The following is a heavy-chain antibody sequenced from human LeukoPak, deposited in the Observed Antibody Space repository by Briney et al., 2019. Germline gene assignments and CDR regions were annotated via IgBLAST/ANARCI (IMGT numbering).Heavy chain of an antibody. CDR2: IYYSGST. CDR3: AAVRYCSSTSCYPTPYYFDY. V-gene: IGHV4-59*01. D-gene: IGHD2-2*01. J-gene: IGHJ4*02. CDR1: GGSISSYY. Sequence: SETLSLTCTVSGGSISSYYWSWIRQPPGKGLEWIWHIYYSGSTNYNPSLKSRVTISVGTSNNQSSLQQIPRTAADTAGYSCAAVRYCSSTSCYPTPYYFDYWGQGTLVTVSS.